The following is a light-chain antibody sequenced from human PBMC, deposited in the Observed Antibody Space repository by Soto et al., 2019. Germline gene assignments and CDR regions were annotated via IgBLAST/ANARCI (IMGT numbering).Light chain of an antibody. CDR1: KLGNKY. CDR3: QACDNYTGV. CDR2: QDS. V-gene: IGLV3-1*01. J-gene: IGLJ1*01. Sequence: SYELTQPPSVSVSPGQTATITCSGDKLGNKYVSWYQQKAGQSPVLVLYQDSKRPSGIPERFSGASSGITATLTISGTQTFDEAAYYCQACDNYTGVFGTGTKVTVL.